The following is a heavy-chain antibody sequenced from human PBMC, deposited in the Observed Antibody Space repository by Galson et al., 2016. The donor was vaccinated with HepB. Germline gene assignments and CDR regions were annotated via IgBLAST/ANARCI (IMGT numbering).Heavy chain of an antibody. CDR3: AGRTGNYYYNGLYV. CDR2: ITPYNGYT. J-gene: IGHJ6*02. V-gene: IGHV1-18*01. D-gene: IGHD1-1*01. CDR1: GYNLISYG. Sequence: SVKVSCKASGYNLISYGMSWVRQAPGQGLEWIGWITPYNGYTNSARKVQGRITMTRDTVTSTAYMELRSLTSADTAVYYCAGRTGNYYYNGLYVWGQGTTVTFSS.